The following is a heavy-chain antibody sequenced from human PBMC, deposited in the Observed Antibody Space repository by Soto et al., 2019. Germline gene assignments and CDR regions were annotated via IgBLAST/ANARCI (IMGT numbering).Heavy chain of an antibody. J-gene: IGHJ3*02. Sequence: GGSLRLSCAASGFTFSSYAMSWVRQAPGKGLEWVSAISGSGGSTYYADSVKGRFTISRDNSKNTLYLQMNSLRAEDTAVYYCAKDLTVEYQLPYDAFDIWGQGTRVTVSS. V-gene: IGHV3-23*01. CDR2: ISGSGGST. D-gene: IGHD2-2*01. CDR3: AKDLTVEYQLPYDAFDI. CDR1: GFTFSSYA.